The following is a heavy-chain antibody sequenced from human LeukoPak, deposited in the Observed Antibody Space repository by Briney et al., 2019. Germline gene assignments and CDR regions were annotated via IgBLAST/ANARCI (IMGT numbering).Heavy chain of an antibody. J-gene: IGHJ4*02. Sequence: SETLSLTCTVSGYSISSGYYWGWIRQPPGKGLEWIGSIYHSGSTYYNPSLESRVTISIDSSKNQFSLKLTSVTAADTAVVYCARDSGAGIVATDSDYWGQGTLVTVSS. D-gene: IGHD5-12*01. CDR1: GYSISSGYY. CDR3: ARDSGAGIVATDSDY. V-gene: IGHV4-38-2*02. CDR2: IYHSGST.